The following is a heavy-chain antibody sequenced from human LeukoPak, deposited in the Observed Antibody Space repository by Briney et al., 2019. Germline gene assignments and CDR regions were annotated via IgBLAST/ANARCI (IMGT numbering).Heavy chain of an antibody. CDR1: GFTFSSAW. J-gene: IGHJ4*02. Sequence: GGSLRLSCAGSGFTFSSAWMSWVRQAPGKGLEYLGRIKSKVDGGAIDYTAPVKDRFTISRDDSKNTQYLQMHSLKTEATAVYSCTPLTATTPPLIYWGQGTLVTVSS. V-gene: IGHV3-15*01. CDR3: TPLTATTPPLIY. CDR2: IKSKVDGGAI. D-gene: IGHD1-7*01.